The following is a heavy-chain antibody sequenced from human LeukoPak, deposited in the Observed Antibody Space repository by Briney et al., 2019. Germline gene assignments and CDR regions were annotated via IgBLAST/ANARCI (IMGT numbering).Heavy chain of an antibody. CDR3: ARDGPYSTSSTHPP. Sequence: GGSLRLSCAASGFTFSSYAMTWVRQAPGKGLEWVSTVSGGGGSTYYADSVKGRFTISRDNSQNTLYLQMDSLRAEDTAVYYCARDGPYSTSSTHPPWGQGTLVTVSS. D-gene: IGHD6-6*01. CDR2: VSGGGGST. V-gene: IGHV3-23*01. J-gene: IGHJ5*02. CDR1: GFTFSSYA.